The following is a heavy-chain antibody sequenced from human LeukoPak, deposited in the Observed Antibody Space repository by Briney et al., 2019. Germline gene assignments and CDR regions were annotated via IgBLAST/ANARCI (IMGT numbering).Heavy chain of an antibody. V-gene: IGHV3-21*01. CDR3: ARRFGELTYYYYYYMDV. Sequence: GGSLRLSCAASGFTFSSYSMNWVRQAPGKGLEWVSSISSSSSYIYYADSVKGRFTISRDNAKNSLYLQMNSLRAEDTAVYYCARRFGELTYYYYYYMDVWGKGTTVTVSS. CDR2: ISSSSSYI. J-gene: IGHJ6*03. CDR1: GFTFSSYS. D-gene: IGHD3-10*01.